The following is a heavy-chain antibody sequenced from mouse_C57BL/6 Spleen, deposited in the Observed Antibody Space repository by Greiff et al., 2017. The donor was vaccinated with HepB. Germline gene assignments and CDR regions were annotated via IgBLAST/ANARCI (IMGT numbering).Heavy chain of an antibody. CDR2: IDPSDSYT. CDR1: GYTFTSYW. V-gene: IGHV1-69*01. D-gene: IGHD2-5*01. Sequence: QVQLQQPGAELVMPGASVKLSCKASGYTFTSYWMHWVKQRPGQGLEWIGEIDPSDSYTNYNQKFKGKSTLTVDKSSSTAYMQLSSLTSADSAVYYCARRRSCYSNYEFAYWGQGTLVTVSA. CDR3: ARRRSCYSNYEFAY. J-gene: IGHJ3*01.